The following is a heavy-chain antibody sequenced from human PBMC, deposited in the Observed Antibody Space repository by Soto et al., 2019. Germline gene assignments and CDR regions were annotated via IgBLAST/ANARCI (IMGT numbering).Heavy chain of an antibody. D-gene: IGHD3-22*01. CDR3: ARHQRENYYHSSGLNWFDP. Sequence: PSETLSLTCAVSGYSISSGYYWGWIRQPPGKGLEWIGSIYHSGSTYYNPSLKSRVTISVDTSKNQFSLKLSSVTAADTAVYYCARHQRENYYHSSGLNWFDPRRQGTLVTVSS. V-gene: IGHV4-38-2*01. CDR1: GYSISSGYY. J-gene: IGHJ5*02. CDR2: IYHSGST.